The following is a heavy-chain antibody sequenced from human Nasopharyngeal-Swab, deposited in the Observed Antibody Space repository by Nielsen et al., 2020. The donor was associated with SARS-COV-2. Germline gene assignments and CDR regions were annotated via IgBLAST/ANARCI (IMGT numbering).Heavy chain of an antibody. J-gene: IGHJ3*02. CDR3: ARDPTSTNIVVVPATNKVAFDI. CDR1: GFTFSSYS. CDR2: ISSSGSYI. D-gene: IGHD2-2*01. Sequence: GESLKISCAASGFTFSSYSMNWVRQAPGKGLEWVSSISSSGSYIYYADSVKGRFTISRDNAKNSLYLQMNSLRAEDTAVYYCARDPTSTNIVVVPATNKVAFDIWGQGTMVTVSS. V-gene: IGHV3-21*01.